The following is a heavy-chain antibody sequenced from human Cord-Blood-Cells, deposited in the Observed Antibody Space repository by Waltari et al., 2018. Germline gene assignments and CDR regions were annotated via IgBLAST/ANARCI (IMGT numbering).Heavy chain of an antibody. Sequence: EVQLVESGGGLVQPGGSLKLSCAASGFTFSGSAMHWVRKASGKGLGWVGRIGSKANSYATAYSASVKGRFTISRDDSKNTAYLKMNILKTEDTAVYYCTCPNWGRFDYWGQGTLVTVSS. D-gene: IGHD7-27*01. CDR2: IGSKANSYAT. J-gene: IGHJ4*02. V-gene: IGHV3-73*02. CDR1: GFTFSGSA. CDR3: TCPNWGRFDY.